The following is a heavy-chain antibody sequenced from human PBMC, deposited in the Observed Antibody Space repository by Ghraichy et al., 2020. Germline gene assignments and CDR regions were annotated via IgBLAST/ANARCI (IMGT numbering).Heavy chain of an antibody. D-gene: IGHD3-3*02. V-gene: IGHV1-18*01. Sequence: GVGGMGWIGAYNGNTNYAQKREGRVTMTTDTSTSTAYMELRSLRSDDTAVYYCARRHLGGDYWGQGTLVTVSS. J-gene: IGHJ4*02. CDR2: IGAYNGNT. CDR3: ARRHLGGDY.